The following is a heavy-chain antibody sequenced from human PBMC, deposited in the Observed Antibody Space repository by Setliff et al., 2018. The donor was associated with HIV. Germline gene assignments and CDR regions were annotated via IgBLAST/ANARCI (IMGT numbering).Heavy chain of an antibody. V-gene: IGHV3-23*01. Sequence: GGSLRLSCATSGFNVSTNYMNWVRQAPGKGLEWVAGMSGSDNTTFYADSVKGRFTVSRDNSKKTLYMVMDSLRADDTAVYYCAKTAYYFNTGGPKGWFDPWGQGTLVTVSS. J-gene: IGHJ5*02. CDR3: AKTAYYFNTGGPKGWFDP. D-gene: IGHD2-8*02. CDR2: MSGSDNTT. CDR1: GFNVSTNY.